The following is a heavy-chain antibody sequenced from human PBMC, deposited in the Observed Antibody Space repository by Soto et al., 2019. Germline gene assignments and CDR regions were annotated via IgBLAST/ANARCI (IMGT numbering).Heavy chain of an antibody. CDR3: ARAHSGYDPLGMDV. CDR1: GGSVRSGRYY. CDR2: IYDSGTT. J-gene: IGHJ6*02. Sequence: LSLTCTVSGGSVRSGRYYWSWIRQPPGKGLEWIGYIYDSGTTADNPSLKSRVTISVDTSKNQFSLKLRSVIAADTAVYFCARAHSGYDPLGMDVWGQGTTVTVS. V-gene: IGHV4-61*01. D-gene: IGHD5-12*01.